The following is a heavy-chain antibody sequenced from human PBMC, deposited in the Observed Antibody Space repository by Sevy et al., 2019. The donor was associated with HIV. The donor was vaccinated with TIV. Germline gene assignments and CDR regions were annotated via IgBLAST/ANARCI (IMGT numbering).Heavy chain of an antibody. Sequence: GESLKISCKGSGYSFTSHLIGWVRHMPGKGLEWMGIIYPDDSDTRYSPSFQGQVTFSADKSISTAYLQWSSLKASDTAMYYCATSRSGYFDSNGYYIYWGQGTLVTVSS. CDR2: IYPDDSDT. CDR1: GYSFTSHL. V-gene: IGHV5-51*01. CDR3: ATSRSGYFDSNGYYIY. J-gene: IGHJ4*02. D-gene: IGHD3-22*01.